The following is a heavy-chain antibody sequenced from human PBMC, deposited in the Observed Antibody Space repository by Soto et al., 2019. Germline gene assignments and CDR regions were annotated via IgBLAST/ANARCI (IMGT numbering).Heavy chain of an antibody. V-gene: IGHV4-59*12. CDR2: IYSSGST. CDR1: SGSISNNY. CDR3: ARDPSGIAAEGWFDP. J-gene: IGHJ5*02. D-gene: IGHD6-13*01. Sequence: SETLSLTCTVSSGSISNNYWNWFRQPPGKGLEWIGYIYSSGSTNYNPSLKSRVAISLDTSKNQFSLKLSSVTAADTAVYYCARDPSGIAAEGWFDPWGQGTLVTVSS.